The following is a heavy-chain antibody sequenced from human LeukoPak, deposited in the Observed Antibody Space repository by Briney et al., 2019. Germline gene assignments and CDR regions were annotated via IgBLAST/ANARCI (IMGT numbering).Heavy chain of an antibody. V-gene: IGHV4-59*01. CDR2: IYHSGST. Sequence: PSETLSLTCSVSGGFNTHYYWSWIRQPPGKGLEWIGYIYHSGSTNYNPSLKSRVTISVDTSKNHFSLKLSSVTAADTAVYYCAGELRGYSYGSTDYWGQGTLVTVSS. CDR3: AGELRGYSYGSTDY. D-gene: IGHD5-18*01. J-gene: IGHJ4*02. CDR1: GGFNTHYY.